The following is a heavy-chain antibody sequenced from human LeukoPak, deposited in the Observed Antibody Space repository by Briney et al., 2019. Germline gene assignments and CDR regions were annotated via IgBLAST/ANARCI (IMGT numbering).Heavy chain of an antibody. D-gene: IGHD2-15*01. CDR1: GFTVSSNY. V-gene: IGHV3-53*01. J-gene: IGHJ6*04. CDR2: IYSGGST. Sequence: PGGSLRLSCAASGFTVSSNYMSWVRQAPGKGLEWVSVIYSGGSTYYADSVKGRFTISRDNSKNTLYLQMNSLRAEDTAVYYCARDSEDPDYYYGMDVWGKGTTVTVSS. CDR3: ARDSEDPDYYYGMDV.